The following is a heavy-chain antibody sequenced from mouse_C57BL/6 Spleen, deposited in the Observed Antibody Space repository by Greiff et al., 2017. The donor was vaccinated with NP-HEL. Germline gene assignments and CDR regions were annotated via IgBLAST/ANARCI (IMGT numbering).Heavy chain of an antibody. D-gene: IGHD2-2*01. J-gene: IGHJ4*01. V-gene: IGHV1-76*01. CDR2: IYPGSGNT. Sequence: QVQLQQSGAELVRPGASVKLSCKASGYTFTDYYINWVKQRPGQGLEWIARIYPGSGNTYYNEKFKGKATLTAEKSSSTAYMQLSSLTSEDSAVYFCARGGLRRGAMDYWGQGTSVTVSS. CDR3: ARGGLRRGAMDY. CDR1: GYTFTDYY.